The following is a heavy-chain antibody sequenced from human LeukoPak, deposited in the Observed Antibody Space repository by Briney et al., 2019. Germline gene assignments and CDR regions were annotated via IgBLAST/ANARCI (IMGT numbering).Heavy chain of an antibody. Sequence: PGGSLRLSCAASGFTFNTFDMTWVRQAPGKGLEWVSYISSGSSSRYYADSVKGRFTISRDNAKNSLYLQMNSLRAEDTAVYYCASGLRFLEWLNYWGQGTLVTVSS. V-gene: IGHV3-48*01. D-gene: IGHD3-3*01. CDR1: GFTFNTFD. CDR3: ASGLRFLEWLNY. J-gene: IGHJ4*02. CDR2: ISSGSSSR.